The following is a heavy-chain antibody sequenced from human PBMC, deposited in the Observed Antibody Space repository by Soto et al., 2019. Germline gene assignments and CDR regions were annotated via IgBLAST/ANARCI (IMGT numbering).Heavy chain of an antibody. J-gene: IGHJ6*02. CDR3: ARDSVRYWRDGVCYQGYSYFAMDV. D-gene: IGHD2-8*01. Sequence: QVQLVQSGAEVKNSGASVKVSCKASGYTFTSYGFSWVRQAPGQGLEWMGWISASNGNTNYAQKLQGRVTMTTDTSTGTAYLEQRSLRSDDTGSFYCARDSVRYWRDGVCYQGYSYFAMDVWGQGTTVTVS. CDR2: ISASNGNT. V-gene: IGHV1-18*01. CDR1: GYTFTSYG.